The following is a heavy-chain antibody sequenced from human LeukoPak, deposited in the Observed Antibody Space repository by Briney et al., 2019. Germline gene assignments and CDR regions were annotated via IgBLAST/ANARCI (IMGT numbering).Heavy chain of an antibody. D-gene: IGHD6-13*01. Sequence: PSETLSLTCTVAGGSISSYYWSWIRQPAGKGLEWIGRIYSAGSTNYNPSLKSRVTMSVDTSKNQFSLRLRSVTAADTAVYYCARQIASAGTAGFDFWGQGALVTVSS. CDR2: IYSAGST. J-gene: IGHJ4*02. CDR1: GGSISSYY. V-gene: IGHV4-4*07. CDR3: ARQIASAGTAGFDF.